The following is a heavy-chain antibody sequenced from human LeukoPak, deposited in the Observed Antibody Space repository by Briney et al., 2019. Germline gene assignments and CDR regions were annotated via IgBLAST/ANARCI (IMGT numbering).Heavy chain of an antibody. D-gene: IGHD3-10*01. CDR2: IYYSGST. CDR1: GGSISSSSYY. CDR3: ARRSSRVRGVISPFDY. J-gene: IGHJ4*02. V-gene: IGHV4-39*01. Sequence: KPSETLSLTCTVSGGSISSSSYYWGWIRQPPGKGLEWIGSIYYSGSTHYNPSLKSRVTISVGTSKNQFSLKLSSVTAADTAVYCCARRSSRVRGVISPFDYWGQGTLVTVSS.